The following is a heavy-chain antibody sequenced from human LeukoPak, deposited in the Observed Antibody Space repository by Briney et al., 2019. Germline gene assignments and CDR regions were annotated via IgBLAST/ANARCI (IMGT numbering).Heavy chain of an antibody. J-gene: IGHJ4*02. CDR3: AGTYYYDSSGYYHYSL. D-gene: IGHD3-22*01. Sequence: SETLSLTCTVSGGSLSSYYWSWLRQPPGKGLEGIGYIYYSGSTNYNPSLTSRVTISVDTSKNQFSLKLSSVTAADTAVYYCAGTYYYDSSGYYHYSLWGQGTLVTVSS. CDR1: GGSLSSYY. CDR2: IYYSGST. V-gene: IGHV4-59*01.